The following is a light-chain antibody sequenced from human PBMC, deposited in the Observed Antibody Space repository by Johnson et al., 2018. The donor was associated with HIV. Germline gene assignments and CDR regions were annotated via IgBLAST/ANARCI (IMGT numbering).Light chain of an antibody. V-gene: IGLV1-51*02. CDR3: GTWDSSLSAVV. Sequence: QSVLTQPPSVSAAPGQKVTISCSGSSSNIGNNYVSWYQQLPGTAPNLPSFEIINRPQGIPDRFSCSNSGRQAPLAIPDPQPGTEADYNCGTWDSSLSAVVFGTGTKVTVL. J-gene: IGLJ1*01. CDR2: EII. CDR1: SSNIGNNY.